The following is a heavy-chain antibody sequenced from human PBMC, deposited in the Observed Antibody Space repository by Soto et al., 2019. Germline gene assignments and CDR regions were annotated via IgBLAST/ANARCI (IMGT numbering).Heavy chain of an antibody. CDR3: ARTVTPVEYYYYGMDV. Sequence: AVKVSCKASGGTFSSYAISWVRQAPGQGLEWMGGIIPIFGTANYAQKFQGRVTITADESTSTAYMELSSLRSEDTAVYYCARTVTPVEYYYYGMDVWGQGTTVTVSS. CDR1: GGTFSSYA. CDR2: IIPIFGTA. V-gene: IGHV1-69*13. J-gene: IGHJ6*02. D-gene: IGHD4-4*01.